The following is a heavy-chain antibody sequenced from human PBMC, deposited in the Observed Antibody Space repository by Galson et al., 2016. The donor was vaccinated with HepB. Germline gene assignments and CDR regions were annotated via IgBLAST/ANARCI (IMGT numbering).Heavy chain of an antibody. CDR3: ASYPGYFPGN. CDR2: ISSSGNTI. Sequence: LRLSCAASGFSFDTSEMNWVRQAPGKGLEWVSYISSSGNTIYYADSVKGRFTISRDNAKNSLYLQMNSLRAEDTAVYYCASYPGYFPGNWGQGTLVTVSS. J-gene: IGHJ4*02. CDR1: GFSFDTSE. V-gene: IGHV3-48*03. D-gene: IGHD3-9*01.